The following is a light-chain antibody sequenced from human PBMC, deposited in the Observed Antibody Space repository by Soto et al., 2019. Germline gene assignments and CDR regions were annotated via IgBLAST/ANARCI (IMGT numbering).Light chain of an antibody. V-gene: IGKV3-11*01. J-gene: IGKJ5*01. Sequence: EIVLTQSPATLSLPPGERATLSCRASQSVRTYLGWYQQKPGQAPRLLIYDASNRATGIPARFSGSGSGTDFPLTISSLEPEDFAVYYCQQRSNWITFGQGTRLEIK. CDR1: QSVRTY. CDR3: QQRSNWIT. CDR2: DAS.